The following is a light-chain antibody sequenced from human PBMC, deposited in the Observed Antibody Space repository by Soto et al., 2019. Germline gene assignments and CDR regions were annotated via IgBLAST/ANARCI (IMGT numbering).Light chain of an antibody. CDR3: QSYDATSYV. J-gene: IGLJ1*01. CDR2: KND. V-gene: IGLV6-57*03. CDR1: SGNIASNF. Sequence: NFMLTQAHSVSESPGKTVTISCTRSSGNIASNFVQWYQQRPGSAPTILIFKNDQRPSGVPDPFSGSLDSSSNSASLIISGLNTEDEADYYCQSYDATSYVFGTGTKLTVL.